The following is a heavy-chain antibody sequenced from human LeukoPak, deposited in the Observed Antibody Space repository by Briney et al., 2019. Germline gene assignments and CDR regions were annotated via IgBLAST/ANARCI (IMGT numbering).Heavy chain of an antibody. J-gene: IGHJ3*02. V-gene: IGHV3-21*01. CDR3: ARATDIVATIDAFDI. CDR2: ISSSSSCI. CDR1: GFTFSSYS. Sequence: PGGSLRLSCAASGFTFSSYSMTWVRQAPGKGLEWVSSISSSSSCIYYADSVKGRFTISRDNAKNSLYLQMNSLRAEDTAVYYCARATDIVATIDAFDIWGQGTMVTVSS. D-gene: IGHD5-12*01.